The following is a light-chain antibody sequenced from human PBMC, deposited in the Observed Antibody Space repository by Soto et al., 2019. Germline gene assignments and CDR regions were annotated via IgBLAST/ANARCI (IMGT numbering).Light chain of an antibody. CDR1: QSISSR. Sequence: DIQMTQYPSTLSASVGDRVTITCRASQSISSRLGWYQQQPGKAPKLLIYDAFTLERGVSSRFSGSGSGTEFTLTISSLQPDDLSTYYCQHYNSYPKAFGQGTRVEIK. J-gene: IGKJ1*01. V-gene: IGKV1-5*01. CDR3: QHYNSYPKA. CDR2: DAF.